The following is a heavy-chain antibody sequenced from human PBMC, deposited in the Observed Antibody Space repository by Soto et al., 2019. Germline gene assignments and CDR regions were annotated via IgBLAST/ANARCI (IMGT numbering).Heavy chain of an antibody. CDR1: GGTFYTYA. CDR2: ITPMIGTT. J-gene: IGHJ4*02. V-gene: IGHV1-69*01. Sequence: QVHLVQSVAEVKRPGSSVRVSCRASGGTFYTYAFTWVRQAPGQGLEWMGGITPMIGTTKYAQKFHGRVTFSADESASTCYTELSNLRSDATSLYYCARDVSVMTSVFGFWGQGTLITVSS. D-gene: IGHD3-10*01. CDR3: ARDVSVMTSVFGF.